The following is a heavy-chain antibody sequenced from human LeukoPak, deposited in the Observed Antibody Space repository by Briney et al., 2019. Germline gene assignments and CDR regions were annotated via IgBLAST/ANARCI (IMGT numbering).Heavy chain of an antibody. CDR3: TTIGIAVAGTSY. Sequence: GGSLRLSCAASGFTFSGSAMHWVRQASGKGLEWVGRIRSKANSYATAYAASVKGRFTISRDDSKNTAYLQMNSLKTEVTAVYYCTTIGIAVAGTSYWGQGTLVTVSS. CDR1: GFTFSGSA. J-gene: IGHJ4*02. CDR2: IRSKANSYAT. D-gene: IGHD6-19*01. V-gene: IGHV3-73*01.